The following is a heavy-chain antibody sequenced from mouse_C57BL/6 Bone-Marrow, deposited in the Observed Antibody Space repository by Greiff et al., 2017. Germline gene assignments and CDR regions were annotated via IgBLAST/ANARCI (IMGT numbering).Heavy chain of an antibody. CDR1: GYTFTSYW. CDR2: IDPNSGGT. D-gene: IGHD2-3*01. J-gene: IGHJ1*03. Sequence: QVQLQQPGAELVKPGASVTLSCKASGYTFTSYWMHWVKQRPGRGLEWIGRIDPNSGGTKYNEKFKSKATLTVDKPASTAYMPLSSLTSEDSAVYDGARGMGCSDWYVDVWGTGTTVTVSS. CDR3: ARGMGCSDWYVDV. V-gene: IGHV1-72*01.